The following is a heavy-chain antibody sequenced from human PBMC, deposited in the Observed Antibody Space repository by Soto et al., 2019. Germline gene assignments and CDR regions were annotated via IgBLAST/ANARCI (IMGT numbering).Heavy chain of an antibody. D-gene: IGHD7-27*01. Sequence: PGGSLRLSCAASGFTFTDYYMSWIRQAPGKGLEWVSYISTSGNTIYDADSVKGRFTFSRDNAKNSLYLQMNSLTPEDTAVYYCARNWGPLDSWGQGTLVTVSS. CDR2: ISTSGNTI. CDR1: GFTFTDYY. J-gene: IGHJ4*02. CDR3: ARNWGPLDS. V-gene: IGHV3-11*01.